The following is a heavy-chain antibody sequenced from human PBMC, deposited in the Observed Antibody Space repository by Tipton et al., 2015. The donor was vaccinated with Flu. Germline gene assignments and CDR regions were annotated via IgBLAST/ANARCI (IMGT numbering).Heavy chain of an antibody. CDR2: IYTSGST. CDR3: AREGFDSSGYRAGDAFDI. J-gene: IGHJ3*02. D-gene: IGHD3-22*01. Sequence: TLSLTCTVSGGSISSGSYYWSWIRQPAGKGLEWIGRIYTSGSTNYNPSLKSRVTISVDTSKNQFSLKLSSVTAADTAVYYCAREGFDSSGYRAGDAFDIWAQGTMVTFSS. V-gene: IGHV4-61*02. CDR1: GGSISSGSYY.